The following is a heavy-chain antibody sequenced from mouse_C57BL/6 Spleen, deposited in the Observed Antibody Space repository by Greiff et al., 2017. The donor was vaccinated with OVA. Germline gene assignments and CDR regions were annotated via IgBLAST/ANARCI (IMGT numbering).Heavy chain of an antibody. Sequence: QVQLKQSGAELVRPGSSVKLSCKASGYTFTSYWMHWVKQRPIQGLEWIGNIDPSDSETHYNQKFKDKATLTVDKSSSTAYMQLSSLTSEDSAVYYCASLDYDDAYWGQGTLVTVSA. CDR2: IDPSDSET. D-gene: IGHD2-4*01. CDR1: GYTFTSYW. J-gene: IGHJ3*01. V-gene: IGHV1-52*01. CDR3: ASLDYDDAY.